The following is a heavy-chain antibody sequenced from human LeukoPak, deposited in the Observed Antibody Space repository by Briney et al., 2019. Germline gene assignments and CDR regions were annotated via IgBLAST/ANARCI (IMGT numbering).Heavy chain of an antibody. J-gene: IGHJ4*02. CDR1: GYTFTSYY. CDR3: ATVLLTMVRGAPLYPFNY. CDR2: INPSGGST. Sequence: ASVKVSCKASGYTFTSYYMHWVRQAPGQGLEWMGIINPSGGSTSYAQKFQGRVTMTRDMSTNTAYMELRSLRSDDTAVYYCATVLLTMVRGAPLYPFNYWGQGTLVTVSS. D-gene: IGHD3-10*01. V-gene: IGHV1-46*01.